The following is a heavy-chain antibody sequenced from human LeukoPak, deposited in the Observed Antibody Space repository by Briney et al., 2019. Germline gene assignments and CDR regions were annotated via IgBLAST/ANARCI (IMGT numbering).Heavy chain of an antibody. CDR3: AKDITISGVVPGGWAFDI. Sequence: PGGSLRFSCAASGFTFSSYAMSWVRQAPGKGLEWVSAISGSGGSTYYADSVKGRFTISRDNSKNTLYLQMNSLRAEDTAVYYCAKDITISGVVPGGWAFDIWGQGTMVTVSS. CDR1: GFTFSSYA. CDR2: ISGSGGST. D-gene: IGHD3-3*01. V-gene: IGHV3-23*01. J-gene: IGHJ3*02.